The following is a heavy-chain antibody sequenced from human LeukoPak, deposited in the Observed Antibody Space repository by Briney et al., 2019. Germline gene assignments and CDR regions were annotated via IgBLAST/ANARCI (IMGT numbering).Heavy chain of an antibody. D-gene: IGHD3-22*01. V-gene: IGHV4-38-2*02. CDR1: GYSISSGYL. Sequence: SETLSLTCTVSGYSISSGYLWGWIRQPPGKGLEWIGSIYYSGSTYYNPSLKSRVTISVDTSKNQFSLKLSSVTAADTAVYYCARLSYYDSSPPNWGQGTLVTVSS. CDR3: ARLSYYDSSPPN. J-gene: IGHJ4*02. CDR2: IYYSGST.